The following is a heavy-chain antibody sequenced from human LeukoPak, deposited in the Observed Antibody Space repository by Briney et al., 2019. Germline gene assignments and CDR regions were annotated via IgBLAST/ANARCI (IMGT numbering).Heavy chain of an antibody. J-gene: IGHJ5*02. CDR2: INHSGST. Sequence: SETLSLTCAVYGGSFSGYYWSWIRQPPGKGLEWIGEINHSGSTNYNPSLKSRVTISVDTSKNQFSLRLSSVTAADTAVYYCARGLDWFDPWGQGTLVTVSS. CDR1: GGSFSGYY. CDR3: ARGLDWFDP. V-gene: IGHV4-34*01.